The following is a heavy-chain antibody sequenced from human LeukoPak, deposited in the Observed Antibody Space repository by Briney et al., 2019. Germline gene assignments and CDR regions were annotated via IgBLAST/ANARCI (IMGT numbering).Heavy chain of an antibody. CDR1: GGSISSGGYS. V-gene: IGHV4-30-4*07. D-gene: IGHD3-9*01. CDR3: ARRHLTYYDILTGYYPYNWFDP. Sequence: TPSQTLSLTCAVSGGSISSGGYSWSWIRQPPGTGLEWIGYINYSGSTNYNPSLESRVTISVDTSKNQFSLKLSSVTAADTAVYYCARRHLTYYDILTGYYPYNWFDPWGQGTLVTVSS. CDR2: INYSGST. J-gene: IGHJ5*02.